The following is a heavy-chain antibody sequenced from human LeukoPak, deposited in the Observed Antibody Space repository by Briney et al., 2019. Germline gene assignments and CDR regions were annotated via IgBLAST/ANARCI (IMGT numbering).Heavy chain of an antibody. J-gene: IGHJ4*02. CDR3: AKSRSGSANWALQIFDN. CDR1: GFTFSDYY. V-gene: IGHV3-11*01. Sequence: GGSLRLSCAASGFTFSDYYMSWIRQAPGKGLEWVSYISSSGSTIYYADSVKGRFTISRDNAKNSLYLQMNSLRAEDTAVYYCAKSRSGSANWALQIFDNWGQGALVTVSS. D-gene: IGHD1-1*01. CDR2: ISSSGSTI.